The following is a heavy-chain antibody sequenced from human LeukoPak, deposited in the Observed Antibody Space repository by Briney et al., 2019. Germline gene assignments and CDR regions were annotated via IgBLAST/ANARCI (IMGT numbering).Heavy chain of an antibody. CDR1: GGSISSGGYY. V-gene: IGHV4-31*03. CDR2: IYYSGST. Sequence: PPETLSLTCTVSGGSISSGGYYWSWIRQHPGKGLEWIGYIYYSGSTYYNPSLKSRVTISVDTSKNQFSLKLSSVTAVGTAVYYCARVNWSGYYFDYWGQGTLVTVSS. CDR3: ARVNWSGYYFDY. D-gene: IGHD3-3*01. J-gene: IGHJ4*02.